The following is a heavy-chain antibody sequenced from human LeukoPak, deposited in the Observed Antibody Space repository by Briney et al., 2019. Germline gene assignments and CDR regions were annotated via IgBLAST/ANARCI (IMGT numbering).Heavy chain of an antibody. D-gene: IGHD3-10*01. Sequence: PSETLSLTCTVSGYSISSGYCWGWIRQPPGKGLEWIGIIYHSGTTYFNPSLKSRVTVSLDKSKNHFSLKLSSVTASDTAVYYCARFGSPYGSGSYNFDYWGQGTLVTVSS. CDR2: IYHSGTT. CDR1: GYSISSGYC. CDR3: ARFGSPYGSGSYNFDY. J-gene: IGHJ4*02. V-gene: IGHV4-38-2*02.